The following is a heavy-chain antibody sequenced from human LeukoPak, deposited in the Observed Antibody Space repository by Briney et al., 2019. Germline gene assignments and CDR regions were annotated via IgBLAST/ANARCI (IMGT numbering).Heavy chain of an antibody. CDR2: ISSSSSTI. Sequence: QSGGSLRLSCAASGFTFSSYSMNWVRQAPGKGLEWVSYISSSSSTIYYADSVKGRFTISRDNAKNSLYLQMNSLRDEDTAVYYCARDSLAGRGVFLFDPWGQGTLVTVSS. J-gene: IGHJ5*02. D-gene: IGHD3-10*01. CDR1: GFTFSSYS. CDR3: ARDSLAGRGVFLFDP. V-gene: IGHV3-48*02.